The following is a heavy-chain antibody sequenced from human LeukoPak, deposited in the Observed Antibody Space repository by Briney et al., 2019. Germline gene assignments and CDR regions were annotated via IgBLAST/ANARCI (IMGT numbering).Heavy chain of an antibody. Sequence: SGGSLRLSCAASGFSFSTYEMHWVRQAPGKGLEWVSGISSSGSTVYYADSVKGRFTTSRDNANNYLYLQMHSLRAEDTAVYYCSLLAVASPQDYWGQGTLVTVSS. J-gene: IGHJ4*02. V-gene: IGHV3-48*03. CDR1: GFSFSTYE. D-gene: IGHD6-19*01. CDR3: SLLAVASPQDY. CDR2: ISSSGSTV.